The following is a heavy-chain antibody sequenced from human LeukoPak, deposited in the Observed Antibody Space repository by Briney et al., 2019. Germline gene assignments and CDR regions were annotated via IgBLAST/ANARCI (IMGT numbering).Heavy chain of an antibody. V-gene: IGHV3-9*01. CDR2: ISWNSGSI. CDR3: AKEYCGGDCYLDY. Sequence: PGGSLRLSCAASGFTVSSNYMSWVRQAPGKGLEWVSGISWNSGSIGYADSVKGRFTISRDNAKNSLYLQMNSLRAEDTALYYCAKEYCGGDCYLDYWGQGTLVTVSS. CDR1: GFTVSSNY. D-gene: IGHD2-21*02. J-gene: IGHJ4*02.